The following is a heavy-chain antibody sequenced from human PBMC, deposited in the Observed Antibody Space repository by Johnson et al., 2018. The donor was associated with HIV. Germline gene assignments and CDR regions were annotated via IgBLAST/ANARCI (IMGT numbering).Heavy chain of an antibody. V-gene: IGHV3-23*04. D-gene: IGHD6-6*01. CDR1: GFTFSSYG. CDR3: AKDLGYSSSSRAFDI. J-gene: IGHJ3*02. CDR2: ISGSGGST. Sequence: VQLVESGGGVVQPGRSLRLSCAASGFTFSSYGMYWVRQAPGKGLEWVSAISGSGGSTYYADSVKGRFTISRDNSKNTLYLQMNSLRAEDTAVYYCAKDLGYSSSSRAFDIWDQGTMVTVSS.